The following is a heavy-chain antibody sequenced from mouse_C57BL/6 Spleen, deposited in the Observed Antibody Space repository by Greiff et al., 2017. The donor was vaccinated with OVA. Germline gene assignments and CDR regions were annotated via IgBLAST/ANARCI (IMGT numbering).Heavy chain of an antibody. CDR3: ARDSYYYGYDDYAMDY. D-gene: IGHD2-2*01. CDR1: GYSITSGYY. V-gene: IGHV3-6*01. J-gene: IGHJ4*01. CDR2: ISYDGSN. Sequence: EVKVEESGPGLVKPSQSLSLTCSVTGYSITSGYYWNWIRQLPGNKLEWMGYISYDGSNNYNPSLKNRISITRDTSKNQFFLKLNSVTTDDTATYYCARDSYYYGYDDYAMDYWGQGTSVTVSS.